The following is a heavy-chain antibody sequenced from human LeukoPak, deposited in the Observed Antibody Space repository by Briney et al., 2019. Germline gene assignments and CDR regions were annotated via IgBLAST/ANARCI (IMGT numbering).Heavy chain of an antibody. CDR3: ANSIAVAGGFDF. D-gene: IGHD6-19*01. CDR1: GGSISSSNW. V-gene: IGHV4-4*02. J-gene: IGHJ4*02. CDR2: IYHSGST. Sequence: SGTLSLTCAVSGGSISSSNWWSWVRQPPGKGLQWIGEIYHSGSTSYNPSLKSRVTISVDKSKNQFSLKLSSVTAADTALYYCANSIAVAGGFDFWGQGTLVTVSS.